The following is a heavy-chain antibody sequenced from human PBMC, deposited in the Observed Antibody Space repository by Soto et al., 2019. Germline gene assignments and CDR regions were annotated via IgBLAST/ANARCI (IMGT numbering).Heavy chain of an antibody. Sequence: EVQLLESGGGLVQPGGSLRLSCAASGFTFSSYAMSWVRQAPGKGLEWVSAISGSGGSTYYADSVKGRFTISRDNSKNTLYLQMNSLRAEDTAVYYCAKVSRDGYNYRPKGFDYWGQGTLVTVSS. D-gene: IGHD5-12*01. V-gene: IGHV3-23*01. CDR1: GFTFSSYA. CDR3: AKVSRDGYNYRPKGFDY. CDR2: ISGSGGST. J-gene: IGHJ4*02.